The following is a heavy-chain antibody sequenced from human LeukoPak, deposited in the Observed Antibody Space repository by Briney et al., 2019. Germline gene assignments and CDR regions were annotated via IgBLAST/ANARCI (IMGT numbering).Heavy chain of an antibody. Sequence: GGSLRLSCAVSGFTVSDIYMSWVRQAPGKGLEWVSVIYSGGATYYADSVKGRFTISRDNSKNMLYLQMNSLRAEDTAVYYCARGPIVGPTKGFDPWGQGTLVTVSS. CDR3: ARGPIVGPTKGFDP. CDR2: IYSGGAT. V-gene: IGHV3-53*01. D-gene: IGHD1-26*01. CDR1: GFTVSDIY. J-gene: IGHJ5*02.